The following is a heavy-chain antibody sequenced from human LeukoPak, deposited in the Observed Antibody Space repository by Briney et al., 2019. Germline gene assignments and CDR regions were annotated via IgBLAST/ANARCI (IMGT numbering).Heavy chain of an antibody. CDR1: GYTFTSYG. J-gene: IGHJ1*01. CDR3: ARKLLRARPYFQH. Sequence: ASVKVSCKASGYTFTSYGISWVRQAPGQGLEWMGWISAYNGNTNYAQKLQGRVTMTRNTSISTAYMELSSLRSEDTAVYYCARKLLRARPYFQHWGQGTLVTVSS. CDR2: ISAYNGNT. V-gene: IGHV1-18*01. D-gene: IGHD1-26*01.